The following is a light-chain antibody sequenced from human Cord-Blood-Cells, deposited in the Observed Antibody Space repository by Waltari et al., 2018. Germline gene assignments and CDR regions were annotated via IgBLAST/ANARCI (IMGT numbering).Light chain of an antibody. CDR2: DVS. CDR3: SSYTSSSTVV. Sequence: QSARNQPASASASPGHSITISRPGTSRSVGAFHHVPWYQQHPGKAPKLMIYDVSNRPSGVSNRFSGSKSGNTASLTISGLQAEDEADYYCSSYTSSSTVVFGGGTKLTVL. V-gene: IGLV2-14*01. J-gene: IGLJ2*01. CDR1: SRSVGAFHH.